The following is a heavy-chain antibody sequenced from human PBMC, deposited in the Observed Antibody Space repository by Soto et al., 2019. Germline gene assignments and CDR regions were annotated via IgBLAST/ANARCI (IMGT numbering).Heavy chain of an antibody. J-gene: IGHJ6*02. CDR2: IIPIFGTA. D-gene: IGHD2-2*01. CDR1: GGTFSSYA. CDR3: ARPVPAAGYYYGMDV. V-gene: IGHV1-69*05. Sequence: QVQLVQSGAEVKKPGSSVKVSCKASGGTFSSYAISWVRQAPGQGLEWMGGIIPIFGTANYAQKFQGRVTXTXAXTXXTAYMELSSLRSEDTAVYYCARPVPAAGYYYGMDVWGQGTTVTVSS.